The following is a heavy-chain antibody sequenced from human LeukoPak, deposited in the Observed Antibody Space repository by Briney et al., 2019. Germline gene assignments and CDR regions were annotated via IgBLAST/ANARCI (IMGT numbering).Heavy chain of an antibody. D-gene: IGHD3-9*01. J-gene: IGHJ4*02. CDR3: ASAYYDILTGYFDY. CDR2: IYHSGST. V-gene: IGHV4-38-2*02. Sequence: PSQTLSLTCTVSGGSISSGYYWGWIRQPPGKGLEWIGSIYHSGSTYYNPSLKSRVTISVDTSKNRFSLKLSSVTAADTAVYYCASAYYDILTGYFDYWGQGTLVTVSS. CDR1: GGSISSGYY.